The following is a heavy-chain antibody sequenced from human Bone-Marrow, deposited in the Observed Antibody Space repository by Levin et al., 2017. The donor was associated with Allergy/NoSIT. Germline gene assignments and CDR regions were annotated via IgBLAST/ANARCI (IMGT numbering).Heavy chain of an antibody. CDR2: ISAYNGNT. CDR1: GYTFTSYG. V-gene: IGHV1-18*01. D-gene: IGHD3-3*01. CDR3: ARDALRITIFGVVIITPANWFDP. Sequence: ASVKVSCKASGYTFTSYGISWVRQAPGQGLEWMGWISAYNGNTNYAQKLQGRVTMTTDTSTSTAYMELRSLRSDDTAVYYCARDALRITIFGVVIITPANWFDPWGQGTLVTVSS. J-gene: IGHJ5*02.